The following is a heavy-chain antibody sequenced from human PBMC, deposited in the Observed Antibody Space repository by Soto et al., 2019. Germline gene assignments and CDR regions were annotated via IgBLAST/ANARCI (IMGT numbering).Heavy chain of an antibody. V-gene: IGHV4-61*01. D-gene: IGHD6-13*01. CDR3: ARVSSSWGLVNCFDY. Sequence: QVQLQESGPGLVKPSETLSLTCTVSGGSVSSGSYYWSWIRQPPGKGLECIGYIYYSGSTNYNPSLKTRDTIPVDTSKNQFSLKLSSVTAADTAVYYCARVSSSWGLVNCFDYWGQGTLVTVSS. CDR1: GGSVSSGSYY. J-gene: IGHJ4*02. CDR2: IYYSGST.